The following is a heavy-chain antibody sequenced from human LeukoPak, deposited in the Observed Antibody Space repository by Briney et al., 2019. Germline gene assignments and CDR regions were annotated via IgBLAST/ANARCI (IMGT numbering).Heavy chain of an antibody. V-gene: IGHV3-53*01. CDR3: ARDLSWFDP. J-gene: IGHJ5*02. CDR1: GFTFSSYG. Sequence: GGSLRLSCAASGFTFSSYGMHWVRQAPGKGLEWVSVIYSGGSTYYADSVKGRFTISRDNSKNTLYLQMNSLRAEDTAVYYCARDLSWFDPWGQGTLVTVSS. CDR2: IYSGGST.